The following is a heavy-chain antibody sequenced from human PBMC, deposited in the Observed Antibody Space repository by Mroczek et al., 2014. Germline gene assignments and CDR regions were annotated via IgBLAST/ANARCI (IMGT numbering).Heavy chain of an antibody. CDR3: ARNPPHVVLMVYAPIIMDV. J-gene: IGHJ6*03. D-gene: IGHD2-8*01. Sequence: EVQLLETGGGLVQPGGSLRLSCAASGFTFSSYAMSWVRQAPGKGLEWVSAISGSGGSTYYADSVKGRFTISRDNSKNTLYLQMNSLRAEDTAVYYCARNPPHVVLMVYAPIIMDVWGKGTTVTVSS. CDR1: GFTFSSYA. CDR2: ISGSGGST. V-gene: IGHV3-23*01.